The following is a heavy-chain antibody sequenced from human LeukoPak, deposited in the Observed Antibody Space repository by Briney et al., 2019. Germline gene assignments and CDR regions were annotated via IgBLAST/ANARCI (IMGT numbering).Heavy chain of an antibody. CDR2: IYYSGST. CDR1: GGSISSYY. V-gene: IGHV4-59*12. CDR3: ARDSYYYDSSGYSIDI. Sequence: SETLSLTCTVFGGSISSYYWSWIRQPPGKGLEWIGYIYYSGSTNYNPSLKSRVTISVDTSKNQFSLKLSSVTAADTAVYYCARDSYYYDSSGYSIDIWGQGTMVTVSS. D-gene: IGHD3-22*01. J-gene: IGHJ3*02.